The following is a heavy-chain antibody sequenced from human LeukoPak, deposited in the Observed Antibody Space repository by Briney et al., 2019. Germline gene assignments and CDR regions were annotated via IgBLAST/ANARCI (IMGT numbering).Heavy chain of an antibody. J-gene: IGHJ6*02. Sequence: SETLSLTCTVSGGSLSSYYWSWIRQPPGKGLEWIGYIYYSGSTNYNPSLKSRVTIPVDMSKNQFSLKLSSVTAADTAVYYCARDYFSGSGSYSHYYYYGMDVWGQGTTVTVSS. CDR1: GGSLSSYY. D-gene: IGHD3-10*01. CDR3: ARDYFSGSGSYSHYYYYGMDV. V-gene: IGHV4-59*12. CDR2: IYYSGST.